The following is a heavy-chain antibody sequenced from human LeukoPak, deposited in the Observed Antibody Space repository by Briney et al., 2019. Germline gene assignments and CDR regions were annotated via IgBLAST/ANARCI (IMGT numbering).Heavy chain of an antibody. CDR1: GGSISSYY. D-gene: IGHD5-18*01. CDR3: ARDRRQLWGAFDI. J-gene: IGHJ3*02. Sequence: PSETLSLTCTVSGGSISSYYWSWIRQPPGKGLEWIGYIYYSGSTNYNPSLKSRVTISVDTSKNQFSLKLNSVTAADTAVYYCARDRRQLWGAFDIWGQGTMVTVSS. V-gene: IGHV4-59*12. CDR2: IYYSGST.